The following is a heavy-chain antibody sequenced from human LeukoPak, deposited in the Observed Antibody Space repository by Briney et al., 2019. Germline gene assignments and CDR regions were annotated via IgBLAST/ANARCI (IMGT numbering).Heavy chain of an antibody. J-gene: IGHJ5*02. V-gene: IGHV1-2*02. Sequence: ASVKVSCKASGYTFTGYFMHWVRQAPGQGLEWMGWINPNSGDTNYAQKFQGRVTMTRDTSISTAYMELSRLRSDDTAVYYCARAAYSSGPSPRNWFDPWGQGTLVTVSS. CDR1: GYTFTGYF. CDR3: ARAAYSSGPSPRNWFDP. CDR2: INPNSGDT. D-gene: IGHD3-22*01.